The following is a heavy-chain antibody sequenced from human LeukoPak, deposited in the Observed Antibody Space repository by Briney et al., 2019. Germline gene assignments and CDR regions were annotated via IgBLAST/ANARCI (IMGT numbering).Heavy chain of an antibody. Sequence: PSETLSLTSTVSGGSISSYYWSWIRQLPGKGMEWIGYIYYSGSTNYNPSLKSRVNISVDTSKNQFSLKLRSVTAADTAVYYCARYDNEKSGYEIDYWGQGTLVTVSS. CDR1: GGSISSYY. V-gene: IGHV4-59*08. D-gene: IGHD5-12*01. CDR2: IYYSGST. J-gene: IGHJ4*02. CDR3: ARYDNEKSGYEIDY.